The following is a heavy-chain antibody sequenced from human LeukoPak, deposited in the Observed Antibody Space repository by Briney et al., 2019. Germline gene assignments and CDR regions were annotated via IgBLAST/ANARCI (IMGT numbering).Heavy chain of an antibody. V-gene: IGHV4-39*07. Sequence: SETLSLTCTVSGGSISSSGYYWGWIRQPPGNGLEWIGSIYYSGSTYYNPSLKSRVTISVDTSKSQFSLKLSSVTAADTAVYYCARDFPYYDSSGYYRTLDYWGQGTLVTVSS. CDR2: IYYSGST. J-gene: IGHJ4*02. CDR1: GGSISSSGYY. CDR3: ARDFPYYDSSGYYRTLDY. D-gene: IGHD3-22*01.